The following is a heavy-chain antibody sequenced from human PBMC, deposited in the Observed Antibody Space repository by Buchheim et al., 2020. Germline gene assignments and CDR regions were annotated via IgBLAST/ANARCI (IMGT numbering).Heavy chain of an antibody. CDR3: ARVVRTYYYDSSGYAFDY. D-gene: IGHD3-22*01. Sequence: QLQLQESGSGLVKPSQTLSLTCAVSGGSISSGGYSWSWIRQPPGKGLEWIGYIYHSGSTYYNPSLKSRVTISVDRSKNQFSLKLSSVTAADTAVYYCARVVRTYYYDSSGYAFDYWGQGTL. CDR1: GGSISSGGYS. J-gene: IGHJ4*02. V-gene: IGHV4-30-2*01. CDR2: IYHSGST.